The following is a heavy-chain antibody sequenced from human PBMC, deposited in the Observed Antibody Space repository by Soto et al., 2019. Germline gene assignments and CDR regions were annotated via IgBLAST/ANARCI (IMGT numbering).Heavy chain of an antibody. D-gene: IGHD1-7*01. Sequence: GGSLRLSCAASGFTVSSNYMSWVRQAPGKGLEWVSVIYSGGSTYYADSVEGRFTISRDNSKNTLYLQMNSLRAEDTAVYYCARAGYNWNWDYWGQGTLVTVSS. J-gene: IGHJ4*02. CDR2: IYSGGST. CDR3: ARAGYNWNWDY. V-gene: IGHV3-53*01. CDR1: GFTVSSNY.